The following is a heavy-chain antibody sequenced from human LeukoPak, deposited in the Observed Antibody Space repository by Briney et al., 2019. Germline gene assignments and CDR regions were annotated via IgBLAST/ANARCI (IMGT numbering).Heavy chain of an antibody. D-gene: IGHD3-10*01. CDR2: ISSSGSTI. CDR1: GFTFSSYE. CDR3: ARVGRGVYGMDV. J-gene: IGHJ6*02. V-gene: IGHV3-48*03. Sequence: QPGGSLRLSCAASGFTFSSYEMNWVRQAPGKGLEWVSYISSSGSTIYYADSVKGRFTISRDNAKNSLYLQMNSLRAEDTAVYYCARVGRGVYGMDVWGQGTTVTVSS.